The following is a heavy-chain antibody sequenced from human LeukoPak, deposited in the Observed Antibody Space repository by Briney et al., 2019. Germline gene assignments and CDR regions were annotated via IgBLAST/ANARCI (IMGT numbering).Heavy chain of an antibody. CDR3: AREIVSSVES. D-gene: IGHD6-6*01. J-gene: IGHJ4*02. CDR1: GDSISNTRYH. V-gene: IGHV4-39*02. CDR2: IYYSGAT. Sequence: SETLSLTCAVSGDSISNTRYHWGWIRQPPGKGLEWIGSIYYSGATYYNPSLKSRVTISVDTSRNHFSLKLSSVTAADTAVYHCAREIVSSVESWGQGSLVTVSS.